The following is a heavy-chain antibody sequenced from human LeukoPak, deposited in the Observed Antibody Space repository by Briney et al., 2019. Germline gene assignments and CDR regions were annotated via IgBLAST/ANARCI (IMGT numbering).Heavy chain of an antibody. CDR2: IYTSGST. Sequence: SETLSLTCTVSGGSISSGSYYWSWIRQPAGKGLEWIGRIYTSGSTNYNPSLKSRVTISVDTSKNQFSLKLSSVTAADTAVYYCARVGIAVAGAFDIWGQGTMVTVSS. D-gene: IGHD6-19*01. J-gene: IGHJ3*02. CDR3: ARVGIAVAGAFDI. V-gene: IGHV4-61*02. CDR1: GGSISSGSYY.